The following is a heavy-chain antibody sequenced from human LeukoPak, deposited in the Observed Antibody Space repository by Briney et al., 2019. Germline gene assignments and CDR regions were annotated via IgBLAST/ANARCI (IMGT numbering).Heavy chain of an antibody. CDR1: GGSFSGYY. CDR3: ARGPASKRWLHRIYMDV. CDR2: INHSGST. J-gene: IGHJ6*03. V-gene: IGHV4-34*01. D-gene: IGHD5-24*01. Sequence: PSETLSLTCAVYGGSFSGYYWSWIRQPPGKGLEWIGEINHSGSTNYNPSLKSRVTISVDTSKNQFSLKLSSVTAADTAVYYCARGPASKRWLHRIYMDVWGKGTTVTVSS.